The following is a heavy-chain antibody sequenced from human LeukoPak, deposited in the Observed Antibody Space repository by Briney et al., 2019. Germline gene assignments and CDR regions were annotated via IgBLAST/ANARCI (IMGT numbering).Heavy chain of an antibody. Sequence: GGSLRLTCAASGFTFSSYEMNWVRQAPGKGLEWVSYISSSGSTIYYADSVKGRFTISRDNAKNSLYLQMNSLRAEDTAVYYCAREHSGYDFPGRDYYYMDVWGKGTTVTVSS. CDR3: AREHSGYDFPGRDYYYMDV. CDR1: GFTFSSYE. CDR2: ISSSGSTI. V-gene: IGHV3-48*03. D-gene: IGHD5-12*01. J-gene: IGHJ6*03.